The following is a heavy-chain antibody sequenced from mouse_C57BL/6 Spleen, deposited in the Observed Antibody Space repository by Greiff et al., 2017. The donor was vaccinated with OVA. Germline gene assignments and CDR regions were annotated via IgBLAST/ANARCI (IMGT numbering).Heavy chain of an antibody. Sequence: EVKVVESGGGLVKPGGSLKLSCAASGFTFSSYTMSWVRQTPEKRLEWVATISGGGGNTYYPDSVKGRFTISRDNAKNTLYLQMSSLRSEDTALYYCARIIYYDYDGGFAYWGQGTLVTVSA. CDR1: GFTFSSYT. CDR2: ISGGGGNT. CDR3: ARIIYYDYDGGFAY. J-gene: IGHJ3*01. D-gene: IGHD2-4*01. V-gene: IGHV5-9*01.